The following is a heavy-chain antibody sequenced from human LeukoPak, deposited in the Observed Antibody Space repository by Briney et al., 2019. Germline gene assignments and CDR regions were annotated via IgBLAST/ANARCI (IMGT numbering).Heavy chain of an antibody. Sequence: ASVKVSCKASGYTFTSYDINWVRQATGQGLEWMGWMNPKSGTTGYAQKFQGRVTITRDTSASTAYMELSSLRSEDTAVYYCARGLRYFDWETFDYWGQGTLVTVSS. V-gene: IGHV1-8*03. J-gene: IGHJ4*02. CDR3: ARGLRYFDWETFDY. CDR2: MNPKSGTT. CDR1: GYTFTSYD. D-gene: IGHD3-9*01.